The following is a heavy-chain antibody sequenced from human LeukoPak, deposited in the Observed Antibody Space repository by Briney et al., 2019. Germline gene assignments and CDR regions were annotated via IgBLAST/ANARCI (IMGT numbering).Heavy chain of an antibody. Sequence: ASVKVSCKASGYTYTSYAMNWVRQAPGQGLEWVGWINTNTGNPTYAQGFTGRFVFSLDTSVSTAYLQISSLKAEDTAVYYCARDKDDILTGYFYYYGMDVWGQGTTVTVSS. CDR3: ARDKDDILTGYFYYYGMDV. J-gene: IGHJ6*02. D-gene: IGHD3-9*01. V-gene: IGHV7-4-1*02. CDR1: GYTYTSYA. CDR2: INTNTGNP.